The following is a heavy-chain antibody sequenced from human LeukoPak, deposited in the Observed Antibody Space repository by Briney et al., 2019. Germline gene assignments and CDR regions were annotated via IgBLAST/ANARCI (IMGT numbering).Heavy chain of an antibody. CDR2: INPNSGGT. V-gene: IGHV1-2*04. J-gene: IGHJ3*02. Sequence: ASVKVSCKASGYTFTGYYMHWVRQAPGQGLEWMGWINPNSGGTNYAQKFQGWVTMTRDTSISTAYMELSRLRSDDTAVYYCARDEGYCSSTSCYRQAFDIWGQGTMVTASS. CDR3: ARDEGYCSSTSCYRQAFDI. CDR1: GYTFTGYY. D-gene: IGHD2-2*01.